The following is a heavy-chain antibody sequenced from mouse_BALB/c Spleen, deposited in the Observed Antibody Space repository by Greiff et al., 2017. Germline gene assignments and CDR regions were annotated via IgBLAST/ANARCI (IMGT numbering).Heavy chain of an antibody. D-gene: IGHD1-1*01. J-gene: IGHJ4*01. CDR3: ARAWYYGSRNYAMDY. CDR1: GYTFTDYY. Sequence: QVQLQQSGPELVKPGASVKISCKASGYTFTDYYINWVKQTPGQGLEWIGWIYPGSGNTKYNEKFKGKATLTVDTSSSTAYMQLSSLTSEDTAVYFCARAWYYGSRNYAMDYWGQGTSVTVSS. CDR2: IYPGSGNT. V-gene: IGHV1-84*02.